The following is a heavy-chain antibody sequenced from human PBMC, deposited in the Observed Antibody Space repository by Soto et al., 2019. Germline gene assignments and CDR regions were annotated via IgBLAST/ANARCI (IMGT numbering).Heavy chain of an antibody. CDR2: ISDDGSTT. V-gene: IGHV3-74*01. Sequence: RRLSCEVSGFTFSAYWMHWVRQVPGKGLIWVSRISDDGSTTTYADSVKGRFTISRDNAKNTLYLQTNSLRADDTGLYYCTRGPRVSSTGTGAHWGQGTLVTVSS. CDR3: TRGPRVSSTGTGAH. J-gene: IGHJ4*02. CDR1: GFTFSAYW. D-gene: IGHD1-1*01.